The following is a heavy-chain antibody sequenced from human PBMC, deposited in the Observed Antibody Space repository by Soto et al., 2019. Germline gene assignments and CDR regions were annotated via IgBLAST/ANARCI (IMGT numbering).Heavy chain of an antibody. J-gene: IGHJ5*02. CDR3: ARDLTPGITGTTGKDCFDP. Sequence: PWGSLRLSCAASGFTFSSYAMHWVRQAPGKGLEWVAVISYDGSNKYYADSVKGRFTISRDNSKNTLYLQMNSLRAEDTAVYYCARDLTPGITGTTGKDCFDPWGQGTLVTGSS. CDR2: ISYDGSNK. CDR1: GFTFSSYA. D-gene: IGHD1-20*01. V-gene: IGHV3-30-3*01.